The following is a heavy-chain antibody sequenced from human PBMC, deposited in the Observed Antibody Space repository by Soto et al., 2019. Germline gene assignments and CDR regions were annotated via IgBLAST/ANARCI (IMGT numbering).Heavy chain of an antibody. CDR2: ISYDDGDNK. V-gene: IGHV3-30-3*01. CDR3: ARTTVVSGTPDFDY. CDR1: GFTFSSFT. Sequence: GGSLRLSCAASGFTFSSFTMHWVRQAPGKGLEWVAVISYDDGDNKYYADSVQGRFTISRDNSKNTLYLQMNSLRPEDTAVYYCARTTVVSGTPDFDYWGQETLVTVSS. D-gene: IGHD4-4*01. J-gene: IGHJ4*02.